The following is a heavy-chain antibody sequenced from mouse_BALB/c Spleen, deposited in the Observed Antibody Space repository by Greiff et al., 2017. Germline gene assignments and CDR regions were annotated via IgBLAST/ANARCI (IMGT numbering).Heavy chain of an antibody. CDR1: GYTFTSYW. Sequence: QVQLQQSGAELAKPGASVKMSCTASGYTFTSYWMHWVKQRPGQGLEWIGYINPSTGYTEYNQKFKDKATLTADKSSSTAYMQLSSLTSEDSAVYYCARLSLFAYWGQGTLVTVSA. CDR2: INPSTGYT. J-gene: IGHJ3*01. V-gene: IGHV1-7*01. CDR3: ARLSLFAY.